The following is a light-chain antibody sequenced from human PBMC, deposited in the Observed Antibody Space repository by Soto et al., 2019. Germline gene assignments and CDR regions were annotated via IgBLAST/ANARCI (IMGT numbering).Light chain of an antibody. Sequence: QSVLTQPPSVSGAPGQRVTISCTGSSSNIGAGYDVHWYQQLPGTAPKLLIYGNSNRPSGVPDRFSGSKPGTSASLAITGLQAEYEADFYCQSHDSSLSAYVFGTGTKLTVL. CDR2: GNS. J-gene: IGLJ1*01. V-gene: IGLV1-40*01. CDR1: SSNIGAGYD. CDR3: QSHDSSLSAYV.